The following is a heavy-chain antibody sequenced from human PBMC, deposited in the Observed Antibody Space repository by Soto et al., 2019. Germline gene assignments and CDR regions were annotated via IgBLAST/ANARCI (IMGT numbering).Heavy chain of an antibody. V-gene: IGHV1-69*13. Sequence: SVKVSCKASGGTFSSHGVSWVRQAPGQGLEWMGGIIPIFGTTNSAQKFQGRVTITAGESTPTAYMELTSLRSGDTAFYCARGSGGSSYYYYGMDVWGQGTTVTVSS. CDR1: GGTFSSHG. CDR3: ARGSGGSSYYYYGMDV. CDR2: IIPIFGTT. J-gene: IGHJ6*02. D-gene: IGHD2-15*01.